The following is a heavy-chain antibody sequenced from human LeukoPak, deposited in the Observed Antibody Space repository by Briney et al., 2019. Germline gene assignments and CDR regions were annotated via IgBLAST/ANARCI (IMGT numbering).Heavy chain of an antibody. J-gene: IGHJ4*02. V-gene: IGHV1-46*01. CDR2: IDPSGGST. CDR1: GYTFTSYY. D-gene: IGHD6-13*01. Sequence: ASVKVSCKASGYTFTSYYMHWVRQAPGQGLGWMGIIDPSGGSTSYAQKFQGRVTMTRDTSTSTVYMELSSLRSEDTAVYYCARAPIAAAAIDYWGQGTLVTVSS. CDR3: ARAPIAAAAIDY.